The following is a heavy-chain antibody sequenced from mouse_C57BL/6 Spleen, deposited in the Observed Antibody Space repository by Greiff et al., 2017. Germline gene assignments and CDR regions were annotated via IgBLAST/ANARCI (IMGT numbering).Heavy chain of an antibody. V-gene: IGHV1-81*01. CDR1: GYTFTSYG. D-gene: IGHD2-4*01. J-gene: IGHJ4*01. CDR3: AREGYDYDGEAYYYAMDY. CDR2: IYPRSGNT. Sequence: QVQLQQSGAELARPGASVKLSCKASGYTFTSYGISWVKQRPGQGLEWIGEIYPRSGNTYYNEKFKGKATLTADKSSSTAYMGLRSLTSEDSAVYFCAREGYDYDGEAYYYAMDYWGQGTSVTVSS.